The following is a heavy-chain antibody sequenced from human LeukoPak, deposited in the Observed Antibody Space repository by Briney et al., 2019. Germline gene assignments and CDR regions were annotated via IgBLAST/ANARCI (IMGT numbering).Heavy chain of an antibody. Sequence: SETLSLTCTVSGGSISSYYWSWIRQPPGKGLEWIGYIYNSGSTNYNPSLKSRVTISVDTSKNQFPLKLSSVTAADTAVYYCAREGARWFGGAFDIWGQGTMVTVSS. CDR3: AREGARWFGGAFDI. D-gene: IGHD3-10*01. CDR2: IYNSGST. J-gene: IGHJ3*02. V-gene: IGHV4-59*01. CDR1: GGSISSYY.